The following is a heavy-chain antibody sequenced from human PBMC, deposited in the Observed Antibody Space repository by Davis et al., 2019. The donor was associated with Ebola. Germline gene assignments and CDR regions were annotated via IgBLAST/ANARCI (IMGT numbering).Heavy chain of an antibody. CDR1: GFTFSDYY. D-gene: IGHD3-16*01. Sequence: PGGSLRLSCAASGFTFSDYYMSWIRQAPGKGLEWVSYISSSGSTIYYADSVKGRFTISRDNSKNTLYLQMNSLRAEDTAVYYCARPMITFGSYGMDVWGQGTTVTVSS. J-gene: IGHJ6*02. V-gene: IGHV3-11*01. CDR3: ARPMITFGSYGMDV. CDR2: ISSSGSTI.